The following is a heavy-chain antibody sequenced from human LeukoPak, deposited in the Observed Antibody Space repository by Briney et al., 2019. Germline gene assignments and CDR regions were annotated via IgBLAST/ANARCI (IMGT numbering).Heavy chain of an antibody. CDR1: GGAFSGYY. CDR3: ARVRATGAHDC. Sequence: PSETLSLTCAVYGGAFSGYYCSWICQPQVKGLEWIWEIDHSGSTNYNPSLKSRVTISVDTSKNQFSLKLSSVTAADTAVYYCARVRATGAHDCWGQGTLVTVSP. CDR2: IDHSGST. J-gene: IGHJ4*02. V-gene: IGHV4-34*01. D-gene: IGHD7-27*01.